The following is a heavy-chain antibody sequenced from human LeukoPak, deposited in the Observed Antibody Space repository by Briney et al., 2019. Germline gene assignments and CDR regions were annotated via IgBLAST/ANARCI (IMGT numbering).Heavy chain of an antibody. Sequence: GGSLSLSCEASEFTFSSYPIGWFRQAPGKGLEGVSAFRGSGGSTYYADSVKGRFTISRDNSKNTLYLQMNSLRAEDTAVYYCAKERLLWFGELLSPFATWGQGTLVTVSS. CDR2: FRGSGGST. CDR3: AKERLLWFGELLSPFAT. D-gene: IGHD3-10*01. J-gene: IGHJ5*02. CDR1: EFTFSSYP. V-gene: IGHV3-23*01.